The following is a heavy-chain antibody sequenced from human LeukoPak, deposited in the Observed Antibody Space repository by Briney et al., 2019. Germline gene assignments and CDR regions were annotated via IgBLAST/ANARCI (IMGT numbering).Heavy chain of an antibody. CDR2: INHSGST. J-gene: IGHJ3*02. CDR3: ARFPCSGDSCYSGIRAFEN. D-gene: IGHD2-15*01. CDR1: GGSFSTYY. Sequence: PSETLSLTCAVYGGSFSTYYWNWIRQSPGKGLEWSGEINHSGSTNSNPSLKSRVTILIDTSKNQFSLKLSSVTAADTAVYYCARFPCSGDSCYSGIRAFENWGQGTMVIVSS. V-gene: IGHV4-34*01.